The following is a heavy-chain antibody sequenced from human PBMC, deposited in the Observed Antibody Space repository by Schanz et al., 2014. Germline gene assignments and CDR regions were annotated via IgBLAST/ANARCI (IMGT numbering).Heavy chain of an antibody. V-gene: IGHV4-34*01. CDR3: ARAARRTRVVPLYFDY. CDR1: GGSFSGYY. J-gene: IGHJ4*02. D-gene: IGHD2-2*01. Sequence: QVQLPQWGAGLLKPSETLSLTCAVYGGSFSGYYWSWIRQPPGKGLEWIAEINHGGSTNYNPSLKSRVTISVDTSKNQFSLKLRSVTAADTAVYYCARAARRTRVVPLYFDYWGQGTLVTVSS. CDR2: INHGGST.